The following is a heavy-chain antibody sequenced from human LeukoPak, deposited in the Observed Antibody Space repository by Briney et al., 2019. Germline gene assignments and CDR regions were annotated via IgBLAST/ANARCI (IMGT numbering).Heavy chain of an antibody. D-gene: IGHD5-12*01. V-gene: IGHV1-2*02. CDR3: ASARGYCGYDSLDY. Sequence: ASVKVSCKASGYTLTGYYMHWVRQAPGQGLEWMGWINPNSGGTNSAQKFQGRVTMTRDTSISTAYMELSRLRPDDTAVYYCASARGYCGYDSLDYWGQGTLVTVSS. J-gene: IGHJ4*02. CDR1: GYTLTGYY. CDR2: INPNSGGT.